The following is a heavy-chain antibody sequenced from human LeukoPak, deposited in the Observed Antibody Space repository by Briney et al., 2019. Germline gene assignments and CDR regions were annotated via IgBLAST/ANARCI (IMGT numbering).Heavy chain of an antibody. V-gene: IGHV1-2*02. CDR2: INPNSGGT. CDR3: ARDPEGLYSGSWSNLDF. CDR1: GYTFTGYY. Sequence: ASVKVSCKASGYTFTGYYMHWVRQAPGQGLEWMGWINPNSGGTNYAQKFQDRVTMTRDTSISTAYMELSRLRSDDTAVYYRARDPEGLYSGSWSNLDFWGQGTLVTVSS. D-gene: IGHD6-13*01. J-gene: IGHJ4*02.